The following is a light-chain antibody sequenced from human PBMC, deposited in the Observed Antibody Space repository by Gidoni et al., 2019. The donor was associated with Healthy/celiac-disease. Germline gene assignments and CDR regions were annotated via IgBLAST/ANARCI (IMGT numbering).Light chain of an antibody. Sequence: DIPITHSPSTLSASVGDRVTITFRASQSISSWLAWYQQKPGKAPKLLIYKASSLESGVPSRFSGSGSGTEFTLTISSLQPDDFATYYCQQYNSYSYTFGQGTKLEIK. CDR2: KAS. CDR3: QQYNSYSYT. V-gene: IGKV1-5*03. CDR1: QSISSW. J-gene: IGKJ2*01.